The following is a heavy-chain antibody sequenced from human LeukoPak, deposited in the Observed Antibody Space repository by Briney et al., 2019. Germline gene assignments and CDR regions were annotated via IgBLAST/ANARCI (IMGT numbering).Heavy chain of an antibody. J-gene: IGHJ4*02. CDR2: IYYSGST. CDR1: GGSISSYY. V-gene: IGHV4-59*01. Sequence: SETLSLTCTVSGGSISSYYWSWIRQPPGKGLEWIGYIYYSGSTNYNPSLKSRVTISVDTSKNQFSLKLSSVTAADTAVYYCARVKDSSGYYQFDYWGQGTLVTVSS. D-gene: IGHD3-22*01. CDR3: ARVKDSSGYYQFDY.